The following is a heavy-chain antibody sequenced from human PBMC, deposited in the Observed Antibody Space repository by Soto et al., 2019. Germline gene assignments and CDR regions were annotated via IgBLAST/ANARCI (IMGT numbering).Heavy chain of an antibody. CDR2: IYYSGST. V-gene: IGHV4-59*01. CDR1: GGSISSYY. Sequence: QVQLQESGPGLVKPSETLSLTCTVSGGSISSYYWSWIRQPPGKGLEWIGYIYYSGSTNYNPSLTSRVTISVDTSKNQFSLKLSSVTAADTAVYYCARGWYFDLWGRGTLVTVSS. CDR3: ARGWYFDL. J-gene: IGHJ2*01.